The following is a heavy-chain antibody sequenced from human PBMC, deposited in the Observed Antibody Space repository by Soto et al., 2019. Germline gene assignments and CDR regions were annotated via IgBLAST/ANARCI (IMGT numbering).Heavy chain of an antibody. CDR1: GGSIRSSSW. Sequence: QVQLQESGPGLVKPSGTLSLTCSVSGGSIRSSSWWTWLRQSPGKGLEWIGEIYHAGSPNYNPSFQSRVTISADTSKNSFSLRLTSVTAADTAIYYCARASSFRGDFHVWGQGTAVTISS. CDR3: ARASSFRGDFHV. D-gene: IGHD2-21*02. V-gene: IGHV4-4*02. J-gene: IGHJ3*01. CDR2: IYHAGSP.